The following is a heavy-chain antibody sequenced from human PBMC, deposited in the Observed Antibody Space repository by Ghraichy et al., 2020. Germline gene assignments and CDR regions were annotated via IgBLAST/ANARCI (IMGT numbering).Heavy chain of an antibody. CDR1: GGSISSYY. CDR2: IYYSGST. CDR3: ARTTTVVGYYYYYMDV. J-gene: IGHJ6*03. D-gene: IGHD4-23*01. Sequence: SQTLSLTCTVSGGSISSYYWSWIRQPPGKGLEWIGYIYYSGSTNYNPSLKSRVTISVDTSKNQFSLKLSSVTAADTAVYYCARTTTVVGYYYYYMDVWGKGTTVTVSS. V-gene: IGHV4-59*01.